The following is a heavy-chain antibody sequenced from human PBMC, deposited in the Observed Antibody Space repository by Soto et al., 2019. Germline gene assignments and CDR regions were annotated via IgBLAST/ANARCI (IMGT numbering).Heavy chain of an antibody. CDR1: GGSFSGYY. J-gene: IGHJ4*02. D-gene: IGHD3-16*01. Sequence: SETLSLTCAVYGGSFSGYYWSWIRQPPGKGLEWIGEINHSGSTNYNPSLKSRVTISVDTSKNQFSLKLSSVTAADTAVYYCARGQQFGGVDVTEKQDESAPKRYYFDYWGQGTLVTVSS. CDR2: INHSGST. V-gene: IGHV4-34*01. CDR3: ARGQQFGGVDVTEKQDESAPKRYYFDY.